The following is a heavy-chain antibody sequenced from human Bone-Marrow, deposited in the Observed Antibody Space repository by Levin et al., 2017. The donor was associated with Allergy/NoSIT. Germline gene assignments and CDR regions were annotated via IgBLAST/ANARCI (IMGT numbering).Heavy chain of an antibody. J-gene: IGHJ4*02. CDR2: FDPEDGET. CDR3: ATALKNRYDSSGYYTY. CDR1: GYTLTELS. Sequence: ASVKVSCKVSGYTLTELSMHWVRQAPGKGLEWMGGFDPEDGETIYAQKFQGRVTMTEDTSTDTAYMELSSLRSEDTAVYYCATALKNRYDSSGYYTYWGQGTLVTVSS. V-gene: IGHV1-24*01. D-gene: IGHD3-22*01.